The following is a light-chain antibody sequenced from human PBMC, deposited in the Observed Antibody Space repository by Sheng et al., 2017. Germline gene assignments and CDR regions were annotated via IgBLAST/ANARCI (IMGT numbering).Light chain of an antibody. CDR1: QSVRSNY. Sequence: ETVMTQSPATLSVSPGERATLSCRASQSVRSNYLAWYQQRPGQAPRLLMYAASNSVTGLPDRFSGSGFGTDFTLTISGLEPEDFAVYYCQHYDSSSYTFGQGTKLEIK. CDR2: AAS. CDR3: QHYDSSSYT. J-gene: IGKJ2*01. V-gene: IGKV3-20*01.